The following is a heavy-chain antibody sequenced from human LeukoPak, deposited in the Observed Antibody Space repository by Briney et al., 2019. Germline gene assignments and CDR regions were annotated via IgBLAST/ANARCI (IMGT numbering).Heavy chain of an antibody. V-gene: IGHV1-69*13. D-gene: IGHD3-22*01. CDR3: ARGDDSSGYYYGAFDI. CDR1: GYTFTGYY. J-gene: IGHJ3*02. Sequence: EASVKVSCKASGYTFTGYYMHWVRQAPGQGLEWMGGIIPIFGTANYAQKFQGRVTITADESTSTAYMELSSLRSEDTAVYYCARGDDSSGYYYGAFDIWGQGTMVTVSA. CDR2: IIPIFGTA.